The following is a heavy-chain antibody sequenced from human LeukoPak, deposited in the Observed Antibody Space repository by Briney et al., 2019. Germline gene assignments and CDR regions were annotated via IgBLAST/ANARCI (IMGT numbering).Heavy chain of an antibody. V-gene: IGHV1-2*02. D-gene: IGHD2-21*01. J-gene: IGHJ4*02. Sequence: ASVNVSCKASGYTFTGYYMHWVRQAPGQGLEWMGWINPNSGGTNYAQKFQGRVTMTRDTSISTAYMELSRMRSDDTAVYYCARVRDSDFDYWGQGTLVTVSS. CDR3: ARVRDSDFDY. CDR2: INPNSGGT. CDR1: GYTFTGYY.